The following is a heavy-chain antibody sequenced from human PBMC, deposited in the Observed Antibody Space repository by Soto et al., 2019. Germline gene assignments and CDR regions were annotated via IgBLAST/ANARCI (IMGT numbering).Heavy chain of an antibody. CDR2: IDWDDDK. CDR3: ARTKHEYSSSHCYYYMDG. D-gene: IGHD6-6*01. Sequence: SGPTLVNPTQTLTLTCTFSGFSLSTSGMCVSWIRQPPGKALEWLARIDWDDDKYYSTSLKTRLTISKDTSKTQVVLTMTNVEPVDTATYYCARTKHEYSSSHCYYYMDGWGKGTRVTVSS. V-gene: IGHV2-70*11. CDR1: GFSLSTSGMC. J-gene: IGHJ6*03.